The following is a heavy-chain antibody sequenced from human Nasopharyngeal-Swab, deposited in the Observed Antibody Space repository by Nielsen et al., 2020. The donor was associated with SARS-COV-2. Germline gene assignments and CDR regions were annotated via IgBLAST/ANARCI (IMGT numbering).Heavy chain of an antibody. CDR3: ARIAGRGSIYCYYMDV. CDR1: DFTFNTYR. V-gene: IGHV3-21*01. D-gene: IGHD6-13*01. Sequence: GGSLRLSWAGFDFTFNTYRMIWFRQVPGEGLEGVSSISGSGSYEYYADSVQGRFTISKDSAKNSLYLQMNSLRADDTAVYFCARIAGRGSIYCYYMDVWGTGTTVTVSS. CDR2: ISGSGSYE. J-gene: IGHJ6*03.